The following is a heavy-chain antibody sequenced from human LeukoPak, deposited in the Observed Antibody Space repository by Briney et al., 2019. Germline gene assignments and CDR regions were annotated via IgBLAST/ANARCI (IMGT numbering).Heavy chain of an antibody. Sequence: GGSLRLSCAASGFTFSSYWMHWVRQVPGKGLVWVSRINSDGSSTSYADSVKGRFTISRDNAKNTLYLQMNSLRAENTAVYYCASSYGSGSELDYWGQGTLVTVSS. CDR2: INSDGSST. CDR3: ASSYGSGSELDY. D-gene: IGHD3-10*01. CDR1: GFTFSSYW. V-gene: IGHV3-74*01. J-gene: IGHJ4*02.